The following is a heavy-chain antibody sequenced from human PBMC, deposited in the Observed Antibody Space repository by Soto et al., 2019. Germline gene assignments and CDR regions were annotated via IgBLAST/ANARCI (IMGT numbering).Heavy chain of an antibody. D-gene: IGHD4-4*01. CDR2: IYHSGST. CDR1: GASISSSHW. Sequence: QVQLQESGPGLVKPSGTLSLTCAVSGASISSSHWWSWVRQPPGKGLEGIGEIYHSGSTYYNASLKSRVAISLDKSKNQFSLKLRSVTAADTAVYYCVRKDYSDWFFDLWGRGTLVTVSS. V-gene: IGHV4-4*02. J-gene: IGHJ2*01. CDR3: VRKDYSDWFFDL.